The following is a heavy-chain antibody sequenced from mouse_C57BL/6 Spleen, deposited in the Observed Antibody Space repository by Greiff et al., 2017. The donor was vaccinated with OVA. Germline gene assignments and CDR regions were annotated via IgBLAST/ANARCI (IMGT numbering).Heavy chain of an antibody. V-gene: IGHV1-69*01. J-gene: IGHJ1*03. CDR3: AREGLYYSNYEKYFDV. Sequence: VQLQQPGAELVMPGASVKLSCKASGYTFTSYWMHWVKQRPGQGLEWIGEIDPSDSYTNYNQKFKGKSTLTVDKSSSTAYMQLSSLTSEDSAVYYCAREGLYYSNYEKYFDVWGTGTTVTVSS. D-gene: IGHD2-5*01. CDR1: GYTFTSYW. CDR2: IDPSDSYT.